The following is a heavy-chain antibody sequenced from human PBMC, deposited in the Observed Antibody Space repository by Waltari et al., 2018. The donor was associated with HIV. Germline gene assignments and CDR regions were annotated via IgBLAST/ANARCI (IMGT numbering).Heavy chain of an antibody. J-gene: IGHJ4*02. D-gene: IGHD1-26*01. Sequence: QVQLVQSGAEVKEPGASVKVSCKASGYTFISYGISWVRQAPGQGLEWMGWISTYNGHTNYAQKFRGRVSMTTDTSTSTAYMDLRSLTSDDTAIYYCARGGSYPKYYFDYWGQGSLVTVSS. CDR2: ISTYNGHT. CDR1: GYTFISYG. CDR3: ARGGSYPKYYFDY. V-gene: IGHV1-18*01.